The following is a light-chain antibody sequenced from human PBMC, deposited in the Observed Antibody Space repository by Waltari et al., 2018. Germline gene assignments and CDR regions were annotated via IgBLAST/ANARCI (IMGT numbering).Light chain of an antibody. J-gene: IGKJ2*01. V-gene: IGKV1-39*01. CDR2: GAS. Sequence: DIQMTQSPSSLSASVGDRVTITCRASQTIRNYLNWYHHKPGKAPNLLIYGASILQRGVPSRFSGSGSGTDCTLAISSVQPEDSGTYYCQRSFTTPFMYNFGQGTKLEIK. CDR3: QRSFTTPFMYN. CDR1: QTIRNY.